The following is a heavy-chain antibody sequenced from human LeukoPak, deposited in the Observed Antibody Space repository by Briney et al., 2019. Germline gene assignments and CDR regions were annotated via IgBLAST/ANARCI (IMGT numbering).Heavy chain of an antibody. J-gene: IGHJ4*02. D-gene: IGHD2-21*02. Sequence: GGSLRLSCAASGFTFSSYGMHWVRQAPGKGLEWVAFIRYDGSNKYYADSVKGRFTISRDNAKNSLYLQMNSLRAEDTAVYYCARATAVFPKFDYWGQGTLVTVSS. CDR3: ARATAVFPKFDY. V-gene: IGHV3-30*02. CDR2: IRYDGSNK. CDR1: GFTFSSYG.